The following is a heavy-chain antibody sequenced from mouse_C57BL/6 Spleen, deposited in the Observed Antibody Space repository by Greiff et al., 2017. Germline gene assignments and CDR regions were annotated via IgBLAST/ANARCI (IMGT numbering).Heavy chain of an antibody. J-gene: IGHJ3*01. CDR1: GYAFSSYW. CDR3: ARENGYEKAWFAY. D-gene: IGHD2-2*01. CDR2: IYPGDGAT. Sequence: QVQLQQSGAELVKPGASVKISCKASGYAFSSYWMNWVKQRPGKGLEWIGQIYPGDGATNYNGKFKGKATLTADKSSSTAYMQLSSLTSEDSAVYFCARENGYEKAWFAYWGQGTLVTVSA. V-gene: IGHV1-80*01.